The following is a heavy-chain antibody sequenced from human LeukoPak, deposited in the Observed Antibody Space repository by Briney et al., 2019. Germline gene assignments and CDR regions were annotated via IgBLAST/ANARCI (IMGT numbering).Heavy chain of an antibody. CDR2: INPNSGGT. D-gene: IGHD3-10*01. J-gene: IGHJ4*02. CDR1: GYTFTGYY. CDR3: TRASNTLLLIDY. V-gene: IGHV1-2*06. Sequence: ASVKVSCKASGYTFTGYYMHWVRQAPGQGLEWMGRINPNSGGTKYEQKFQGRVTMTRDTSISTAYMELSRLRSDDTAVYYCTRASNTLLLIDYWGQGTLVTVSP.